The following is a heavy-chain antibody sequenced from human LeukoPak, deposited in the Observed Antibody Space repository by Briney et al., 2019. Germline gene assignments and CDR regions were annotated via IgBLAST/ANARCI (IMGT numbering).Heavy chain of an antibody. J-gene: IGHJ5*02. Sequence: GGSLRLSCAASGFTFDDYAMHWVRQAPGKGLEWVSGISWNSGSIGYADSVKGRFTISRDNAKNSLYLQMNSLRAEDTALYYCAKDSGPTVVAAGNWFDPWGQGTLVTASS. CDR1: GFTFDDYA. D-gene: IGHD2-15*01. CDR3: AKDSGPTVVAAGNWFDP. V-gene: IGHV3-9*01. CDR2: ISWNSGSI.